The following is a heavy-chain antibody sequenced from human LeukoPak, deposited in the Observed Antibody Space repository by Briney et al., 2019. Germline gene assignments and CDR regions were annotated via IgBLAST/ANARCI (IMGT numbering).Heavy chain of an antibody. D-gene: IGHD3-22*01. V-gene: IGHV1-46*01. CDR2: INPSGGST. CDR1: GYTFARYY. J-gene: IGHJ5*02. Sequence: GASVKVSCKASGYTFARYYIHWVRQAPGQGLEWMGIINPSGGSTRYAQKFQGRVTMTRDTSTSTVYMELSSLRSDDTAVYYWARGGYYDSSGSFDPWGQGTLVTVSS. CDR3: ARGGYYDSSGSFDP.